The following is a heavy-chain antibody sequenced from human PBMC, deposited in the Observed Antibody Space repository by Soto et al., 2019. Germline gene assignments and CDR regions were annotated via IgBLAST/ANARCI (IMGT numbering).Heavy chain of an antibody. J-gene: IGHJ6*03. D-gene: IGHD6-13*01. Sequence: QVQLVQSGAEVKKPGASVKVSCKASGYTFTSYGISWVRQAPGQGLEWMGWISAYNGNTNYAQKLQGRVTMTTDTSTSTAYMELRSLRSDDTAVYYCARADSSRWTERDYYYYYMDVWGKGTTVTVSS. CDR2: ISAYNGNT. CDR1: GYTFTSYG. V-gene: IGHV1-18*01. CDR3: ARADSSRWTERDYYYYYMDV.